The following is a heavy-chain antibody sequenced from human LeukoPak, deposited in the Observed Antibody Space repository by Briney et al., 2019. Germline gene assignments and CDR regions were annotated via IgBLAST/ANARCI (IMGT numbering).Heavy chain of an antibody. CDR2: IYTSGST. CDR1: GGSISSYY. V-gene: IGHV4-4*07. D-gene: IGHD3-22*01. CDR3: AHYCDSRGVGAFDI. J-gene: IGHJ3*02. Sequence: SETLSLTCTVSGGSISSYYWSWIRQPAGKGLEWIGRIYTSGSTNYNPSLKSRVTMSVDTSKNQFSLKLSSVTAADTAVYYCAHYCDSRGVGAFDIWGQGTMVTVSS.